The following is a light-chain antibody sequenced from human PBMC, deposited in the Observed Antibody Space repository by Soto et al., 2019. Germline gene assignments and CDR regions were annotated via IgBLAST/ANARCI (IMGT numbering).Light chain of an antibody. CDR1: QGISSF. CDR2: AAS. Sequence: DIQFTQSPAFLSSCLLDRVSITCRASQGISSFLVWYQQKPGKAPKVLIYAASTLQSGVPSRFSGSGSGTEFTLTVSSLQPEDFATYYCQQYNSYPWTFGQGTKVDIK. CDR3: QQYNSYPWT. V-gene: IGKV1-9*01. J-gene: IGKJ1*01.